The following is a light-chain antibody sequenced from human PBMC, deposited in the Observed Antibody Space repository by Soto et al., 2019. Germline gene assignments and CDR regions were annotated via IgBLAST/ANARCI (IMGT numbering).Light chain of an antibody. CDR3: CSHAGSSTLV. CDR2: EGI. CDR1: SSDVGGYNL. Sequence: QSVLTQPASVSGSPGQSITISCTGTSSDVGGYNLVSWYQQHPGKAPKLMIYEGIKRPSGVSNRFSGSKSGNTASLTISGLQAEDEADYYCCSHAGSSTLVFGGGTKLTVL. J-gene: IGLJ3*02. V-gene: IGLV2-23*01.